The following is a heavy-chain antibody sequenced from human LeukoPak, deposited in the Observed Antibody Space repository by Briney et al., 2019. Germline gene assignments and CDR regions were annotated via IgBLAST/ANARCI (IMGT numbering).Heavy chain of an antibody. D-gene: IGHD5-18*01. V-gene: IGHV1-18*01. CDR1: GYNFNRYS. CDR2: VSTSNGAT. J-gene: IGHJ4*02. Sequence: ASVKVSCKTSGYNFNRYSITWVRQAPGQGLEWMGWVSTSNGATNYAEKFQGRVTMTTETVTKTAYLELRRLTSGDTAMYFCARVSDTSMVTPGFDSWGQGTLVTVS. CDR3: ARVSDTSMVTPGFDS.